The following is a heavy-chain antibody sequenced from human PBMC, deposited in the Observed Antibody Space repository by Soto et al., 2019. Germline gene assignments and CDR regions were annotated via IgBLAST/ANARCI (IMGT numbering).Heavy chain of an antibody. CDR1: GYSYTSYC. D-gene: IGHD1-26*01. J-gene: IGHJ6*02. Sequence: ESLKISCKGCGYSYTSYCIGWVRQRPGRGVVCMGIFNSAHSETNYSPSFQGEVTISSDMSISTAFLQWSSLKASDTAMYYCVTRAESHLGAGYYYVAPDVWRQVTAVTDAS. CDR3: VTRAESHLGAGYYYVAPDV. V-gene: IGHV5-51*01. CDR2: FNSAHSET.